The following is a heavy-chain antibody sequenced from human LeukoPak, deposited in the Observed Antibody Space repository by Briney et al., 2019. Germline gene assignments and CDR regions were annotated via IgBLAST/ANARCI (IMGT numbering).Heavy chain of an antibody. J-gene: IGHJ6*04. CDR3: ARDWSMLRFLLDI. CDR1: GFTFSDSN. Sequence: GGSLRLSCAASGFTFSDSNMSWIRQAPGKGLEWVSYISYRGTTIYYADSVKGRFTISRDNAKSSLYLQMNSLRVEDMGVYYCARDWSMLRFLLDIWGKGTTVTVSS. D-gene: IGHD3-3*01. V-gene: IGHV3-11*04. CDR2: ISYRGTTI.